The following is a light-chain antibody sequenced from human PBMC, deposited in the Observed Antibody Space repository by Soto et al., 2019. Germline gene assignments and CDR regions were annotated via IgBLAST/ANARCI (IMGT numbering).Light chain of an antibody. CDR2: GTS. Sequence: EIVLTQSPGTLSLSPGESATLSCTASRGVTNNYLAWYQRKPGQAPRLLIYGTSYRATDIPRRFSGSGSGTDLTVPISSLEPEDLSMYYCQQYGSCPPTIGQRTKVKSK. J-gene: IGKJ1*01. V-gene: IGKV3-20*01. CDR3: QQYGSCPPT. CDR1: RGVTNNY.